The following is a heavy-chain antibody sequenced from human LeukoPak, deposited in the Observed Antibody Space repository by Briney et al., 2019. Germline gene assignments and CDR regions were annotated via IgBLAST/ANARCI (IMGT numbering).Heavy chain of an antibody. CDR1: GFTFSSYA. J-gene: IGHJ2*01. D-gene: IGHD3-10*01. V-gene: IGHV3-23*01. CDR3: AKDQDFYGSGSPWYFDL. CDR2: LSGSGDRT. Sequence: PGGSLRLSCAASGFTFSSYAMSWVRQAPGKGLDWVSALSGSGDRTYYADSVKGRFTISRDNSKNTLYLQMNSLRAEDTALYYCAKDQDFYGSGSPWYFDLWGRGTLVTVSS.